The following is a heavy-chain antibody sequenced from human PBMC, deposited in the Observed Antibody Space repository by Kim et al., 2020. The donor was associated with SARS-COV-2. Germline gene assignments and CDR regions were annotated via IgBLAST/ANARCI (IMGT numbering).Heavy chain of an antibody. Sequence: SVKVSCKASGGTFSSYAISWVRQAPGQGLEWMGGIIPIFGTANYAQKFQGRVTITADESTSTAYMELSSLRSEDTAVYYCARGIAAAAKNWFDPWGQGTLVTVSS. CDR1: GGTFSSYA. CDR2: IIPIFGTA. D-gene: IGHD6-13*01. V-gene: IGHV1-69*13. CDR3: ARGIAAAAKNWFDP. J-gene: IGHJ5*02.